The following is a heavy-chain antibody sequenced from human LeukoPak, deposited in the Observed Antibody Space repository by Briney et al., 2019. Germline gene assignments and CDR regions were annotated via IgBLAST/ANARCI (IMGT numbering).Heavy chain of an antibody. CDR1: GFTFSSYA. D-gene: IGHD6-6*01. CDR2: ISGSGGST. Sequence: GGSLRLSCAASGFTFSSYAVSWVRQAPGKGLEWVSAISGSGGSTYYADSVKGRFTISRDNSKNTLYLQMNSLRAEDTAVYYCAEVGYSSSSGWFDPWGQGTLVTVSS. J-gene: IGHJ5*02. V-gene: IGHV3-23*01. CDR3: AEVGYSSSSGWFDP.